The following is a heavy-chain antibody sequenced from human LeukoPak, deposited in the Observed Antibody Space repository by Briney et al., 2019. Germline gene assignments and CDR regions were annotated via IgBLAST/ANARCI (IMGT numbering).Heavy chain of an antibody. V-gene: IGHV4-59*12. CDR3: SRESGAFSTFGY. CDR1: GGSISRYY. Sequence: SVTLSLTCTVSGGSISRYYWSWIRQPPGKGLEWIGYIYNSGSTNYNPSLKSRVTMSLDESKNQLSLDLASVTAADTAVYYCSRESGAFSTFGYWGQGTLVTVHS. CDR2: IYNSGST. J-gene: IGHJ4*02. D-gene: IGHD1-26*01.